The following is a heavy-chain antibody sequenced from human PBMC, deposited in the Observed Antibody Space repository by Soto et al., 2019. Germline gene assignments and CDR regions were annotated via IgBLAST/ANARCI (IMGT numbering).Heavy chain of an antibody. J-gene: IGHJ4*02. CDR3: AKRTARTGGYFDY. Sequence: EVQLLESGGGLVQPGGSLRLSCAASGFTFSSYAMSWVRQAPGKGLEWVSAISGSGGSTYYADSVKGRFTISRDNSKNTLYLQMNILRAEDTAVYYCAKRTARTGGYFDYWGQGTLVTVSS. CDR2: ISGSGGST. D-gene: IGHD6-6*01. CDR1: GFTFSSYA. V-gene: IGHV3-23*01.